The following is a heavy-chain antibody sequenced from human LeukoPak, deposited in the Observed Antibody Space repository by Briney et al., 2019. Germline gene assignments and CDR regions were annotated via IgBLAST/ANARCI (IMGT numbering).Heavy chain of an antibody. CDR3: ARDLMYSSSSAWDKGAFDI. Sequence: NPSETLSLTCAVYGGSFSGYYWSWIRQPPGKGLEWIGEINHSGSTNYNPSLKSRVTISVDTSKNQFSLKLSSVTAADTAVYYCARDLMYSSSSAWDKGAFDIWGQGTMVTVSS. CDR1: GGSFSGYY. CDR2: INHSGST. J-gene: IGHJ3*02. D-gene: IGHD6-6*01. V-gene: IGHV4-34*01.